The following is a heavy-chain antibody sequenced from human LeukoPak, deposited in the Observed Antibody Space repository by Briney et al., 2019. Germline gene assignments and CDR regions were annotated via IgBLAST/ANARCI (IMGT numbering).Heavy chain of an antibody. CDR2: LYYDGRT. CDR1: GDSASSSNYY. Sequence: SGTLSLTCIVFGDSASSSNYYWAWFRQPPRKGLDWLGSLYYDGRTYYSPSLESRVTVFVDTSKNQFALKLTSVTAADTAVYYCARTSESYFYYYGMDVWGQGTTVTVSS. CDR3: ARTSESYFYYYGMDV. J-gene: IGHJ6*02. D-gene: IGHD1-26*01. V-gene: IGHV4-39*01.